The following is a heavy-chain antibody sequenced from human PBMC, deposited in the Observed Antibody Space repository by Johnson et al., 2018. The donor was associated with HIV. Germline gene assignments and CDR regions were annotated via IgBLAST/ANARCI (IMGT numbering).Heavy chain of an antibody. CDR2: LRWHRVST. J-gene: IGHJ3*02. Sequence: VQLVESGGGVVRRGGSLRPSCAASGFTLYYHVKGWVWQTLGKGLQVVSGLRWHRVSTGYADSGKGQVTTSRDKANNSLFLHMNSLRAEDTALYYCARTLIITMIQGGNDAFDIWGQGTMVTVPS. CDR1: GFTLYYHV. V-gene: IGHV3-20*04. D-gene: IGHD3-10*01. CDR3: ARTLIITMIQGGNDAFDI.